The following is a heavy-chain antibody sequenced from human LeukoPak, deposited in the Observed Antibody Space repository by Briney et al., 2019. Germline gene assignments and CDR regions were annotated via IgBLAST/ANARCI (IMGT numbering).Heavy chain of an antibody. CDR2: IYYSGST. CDR3: AREACAPYSSGWYDYYYMDV. Sequence: PSETLSLTCTVSGGSISSYYWSWIRQPPGKGLEWIGYIYYSGSTNYNPSLKSRVTISVDTSKNQFSLKLSSVTAADTAVYYCAREACAPYSSGWYDYYYMDVWGKGTTVTVSS. CDR1: GGSISSYY. D-gene: IGHD6-19*01. V-gene: IGHV4-59*01. J-gene: IGHJ6*03.